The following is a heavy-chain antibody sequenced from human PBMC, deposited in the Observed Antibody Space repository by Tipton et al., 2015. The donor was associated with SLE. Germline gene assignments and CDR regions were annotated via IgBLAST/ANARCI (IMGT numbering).Heavy chain of an antibody. Sequence: TLSLTCTVYGGSISSSSYYWGWIRQPPGKGLEWIGSIYYSGSAFYNSSLRSRITMSVDSSRNRLTLKLNSVTAADTAVYYCARGSSSGWDAQFEFWGHGAQVTVSA. CDR2: IYYSGSA. D-gene: IGHD6-19*01. V-gene: IGHV4-39*01. J-gene: IGHJ4*01. CDR3: ARGSSSGWDAQFEF. CDR1: GGSISSSSYY.